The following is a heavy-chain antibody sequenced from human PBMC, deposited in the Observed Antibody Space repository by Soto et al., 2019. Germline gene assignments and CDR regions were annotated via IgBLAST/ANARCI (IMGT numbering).Heavy chain of an antibody. D-gene: IGHD3-10*01. Sequence: SETLSLTCTVSGGSIGSYYWSWIRQPPGKGLEWIGYIYYDGSTNYNPSLKSRVTISLDTSNNQFSLKLNSVTAADTAVYYCARKWGGRRITMVRGVSNWFDPWGQGTLVTVSS. V-gene: IGHV4-59*08. J-gene: IGHJ5*02. CDR1: GGSIGSYY. CDR2: IYYDGST. CDR3: ARKWGGRRITMVRGVSNWFDP.